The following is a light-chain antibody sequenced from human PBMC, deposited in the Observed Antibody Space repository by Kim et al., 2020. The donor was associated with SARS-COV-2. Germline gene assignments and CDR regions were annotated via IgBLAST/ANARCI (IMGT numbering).Light chain of an antibody. CDR2: KVS. V-gene: IGKV2-30*02. J-gene: IGKJ2*01. CDR1: QSLVHSDGNTY. CDR3: MQGTHWPT. Sequence: DVVMTQSPLSLPVTLGQPASISCRSSQSLVHSDGNTYLNWFQQRPGQSPRRLIYKVSNRDSGVPDRFSGSGSGTDFTLKISRVEAEDVGVYYCMQGTHWPTLGQGTKLEI.